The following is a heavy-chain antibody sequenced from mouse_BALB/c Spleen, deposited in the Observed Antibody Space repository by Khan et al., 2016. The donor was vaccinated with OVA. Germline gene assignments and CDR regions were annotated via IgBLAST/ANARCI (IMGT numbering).Heavy chain of an antibody. CDR2: INPSNDYT. J-gene: IGHJ3*01. V-gene: IGHV1-4*01. CDR1: GYTFTSYT. Sequence: VQLQESGAELARPGASVKMSCKASGYTFTSYTIHWIKKRPGQGLEWIGYINPSNDYTNYNQKFKDKATLTTDKSSTTAYLQLSSLTSDDSAVYNCGRDGAYHRNDGWFAYWGQGTLVTVSA. CDR3: GRDGAYHRNDGWFAY. D-gene: IGHD2-14*01.